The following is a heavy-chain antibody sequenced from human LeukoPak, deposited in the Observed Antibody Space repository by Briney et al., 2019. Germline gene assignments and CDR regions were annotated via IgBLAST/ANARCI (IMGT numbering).Heavy chain of an antibody. D-gene: IGHD2-15*01. CDR1: GYTFTSYY. V-gene: IGHV1-46*01. J-gene: IGHJ4*02. Sequence: ASVKVSCKASGYTFTSYYMHWVRQAPGQGLEWMGIINPSGGSTSYAQKFQGRVTMTRDTSTSTVYMELSSLRSEDTAVYYCGRDRYCSGGSCYQGGRAPPDYWGQGTLVTVSS. CDR2: INPSGGST. CDR3: GRDRYCSGGSCYQGGRAPPDY.